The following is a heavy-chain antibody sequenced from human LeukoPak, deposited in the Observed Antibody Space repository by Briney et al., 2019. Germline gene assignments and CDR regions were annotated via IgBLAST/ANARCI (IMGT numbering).Heavy chain of an antibody. V-gene: IGHV3-48*01. CDR1: GFTFSSYS. CDR2: ISSSSTI. J-gene: IGHJ4*02. Sequence: GGSLRLSCAASGFTFSSYSMNWVRQAPGKGLEWVSYISSSSTIYYVDSVKGRFTISRDNAKSSLYLQMNSLRAEDTAVYYCARERGYSYGYSDYWGQGTLVTVSS. CDR3: ARERGYSYGYSDY. D-gene: IGHD5-18*01.